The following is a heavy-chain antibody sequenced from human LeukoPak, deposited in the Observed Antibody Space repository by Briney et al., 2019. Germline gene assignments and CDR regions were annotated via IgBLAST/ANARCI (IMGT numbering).Heavy chain of an antibody. D-gene: IGHD6-19*01. CDR1: GYTFTSYD. Sequence: ASVKVSCKASGYTFTSYDINWVRQATGQGLEWMGWMNPNSGNTSYAQKFQGRVTMTRNTSISTAYMELSSLISEDTAVYYCARGGWSWRRPDPRYYYYYYMDVWGKGTTVTVSS. J-gene: IGHJ6*03. CDR2: MNPNSGNT. CDR3: ARGGWSWRRPDPRYYYYYYMDV. V-gene: IGHV1-8*01.